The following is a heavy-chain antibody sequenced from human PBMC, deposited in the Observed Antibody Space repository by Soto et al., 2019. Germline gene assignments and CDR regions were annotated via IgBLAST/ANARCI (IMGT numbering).Heavy chain of an antibody. J-gene: IGHJ6*02. CDR3: SRRGFLESADYYYYYGMDV. Sequence: GGSLRLSCAASGFTFSSYGMHWVRQAPGKGLAWVAVIWYDGSNKYYADSVKGRFTISRDNSKNTLYLQMNSLRAEDTAVYYCSRRGFLESADYYYYYGMDVWGQGTTVTVSS. CDR1: GFTFSSYG. D-gene: IGHD3-3*01. CDR2: IWYDGSNK. V-gene: IGHV3-33*01.